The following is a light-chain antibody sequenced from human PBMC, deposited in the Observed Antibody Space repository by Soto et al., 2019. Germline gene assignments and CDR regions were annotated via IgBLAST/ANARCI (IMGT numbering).Light chain of an antibody. CDR3: QQYYTNPPT. CDR2: WAA. J-gene: IGKJ1*01. Sequence: DIVVTQSPDSLAEYLGERATITCKSSQSVLYSSNNENYLAWYQQKPRQPPKLLIYWAATRESGVPDRFSGSGSGTDFTLTISSLQSEDVAVYYCQQYYTNPPTFGQGTRVEIK. CDR1: QSVLYSSNNENY. V-gene: IGKV4-1*01.